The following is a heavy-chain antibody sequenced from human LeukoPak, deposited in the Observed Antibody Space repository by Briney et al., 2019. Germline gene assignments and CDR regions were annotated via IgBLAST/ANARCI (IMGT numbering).Heavy chain of an antibody. D-gene: IGHD5-24*01. J-gene: IGHJ4*02. V-gene: IGHV4-59*01. CDR1: GGSIGSYD. Sequence: SETLSLTCTVSGGSIGSYDWSWIRQPPGKGLEWIGYIYNSGSTNYSPSLKSRVSISVDTPKNQFSLKLSSVTAADTAVYYCARPSRDGYRYTFDYWGQGILVTVSS. CDR3: ARPSRDGYRYTFDY. CDR2: IYNSGST.